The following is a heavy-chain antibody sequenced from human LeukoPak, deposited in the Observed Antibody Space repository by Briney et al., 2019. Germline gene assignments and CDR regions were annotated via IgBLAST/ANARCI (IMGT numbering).Heavy chain of an antibody. D-gene: IGHD1-1*01. CDR2: IIPIFGTA. J-gene: IGHJ4*02. CDR1: GGTFSSYA. Sequence: GSSVKVSFTASGGTFSSYAISWVRQAPGQGLEWMGGIIPIFGTANYAQKFQGRVTITADESTSTAYMELSSLRSEDTAVYYCARDSTTGTGTSDYWGQGTLVTVSS. CDR3: ARDSTTGTGTSDY. V-gene: IGHV1-69*01.